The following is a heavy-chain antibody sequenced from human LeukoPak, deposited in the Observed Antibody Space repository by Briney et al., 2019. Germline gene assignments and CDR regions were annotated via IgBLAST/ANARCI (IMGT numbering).Heavy chain of an antibody. CDR1: GGSISSRDYY. D-gene: IGHD2-15*01. CDR3: AREEAIVTFGIGRSAHNWFDP. J-gene: IGHJ5*02. V-gene: IGHV4-30-4*01. CDR2: ISDSGST. Sequence: PSETLSLTCTVSGGSISSRDYYWSWIRQPPGKGLEWIGYISDSGSTRYNRSLKSRVIISVDTSKNHFSLKLTSVTAADTAIYYCAREEAIVTFGIGRSAHNWFDPWGQGTLVTVSS.